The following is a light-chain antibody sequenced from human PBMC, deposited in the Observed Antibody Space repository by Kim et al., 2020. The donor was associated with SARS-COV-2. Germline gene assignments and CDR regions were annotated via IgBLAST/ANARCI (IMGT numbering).Light chain of an antibody. Sequence: EIVLTQSPATLSVSPGERVTLSCRASQSFGGDLAWYQQKPGQAPRLLLYGASTRATGVPDRFSGRGSGTEFILTISSLQSEDFALYYCQNYNDWPPWTFGQGTKVDIK. V-gene: IGKV3-15*01. CDR2: GAS. CDR3: QNYNDWPPWT. CDR1: QSFGGD. J-gene: IGKJ1*01.